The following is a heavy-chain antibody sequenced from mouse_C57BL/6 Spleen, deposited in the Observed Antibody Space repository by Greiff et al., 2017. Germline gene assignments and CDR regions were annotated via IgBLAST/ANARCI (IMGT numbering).Heavy chain of an antibody. J-gene: IGHJ4*01. Sequence: EVQLQESGPVLVKPGASVKMSCKASGYTFTDYYMNWVKQSHGKSLEWIGVINPYNGGTSYNQKFKGKATLTVDKSSSTAYMELNSLTSEDSAVYYCARCPYDYDCAMDYWGQGTSVTVSS. CDR3: ARCPYDYDCAMDY. CDR2: INPYNGGT. V-gene: IGHV1-19*01. D-gene: IGHD2-4*01. CDR1: GYTFTDYY.